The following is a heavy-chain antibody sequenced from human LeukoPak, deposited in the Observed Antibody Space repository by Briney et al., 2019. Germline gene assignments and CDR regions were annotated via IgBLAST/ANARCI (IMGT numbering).Heavy chain of an antibody. J-gene: IGHJ4*02. Sequence: PGGSLRLSCAASGFPFSSYAMSWVRQAPGRALEWVSAVSGSGGTTYYTDSVKGRFTISRDNSKNTLYLQMNSLRAEDTAVYYCAKSDYYDSSGHPSSFEYWGQGTLVTVPS. CDR1: GFPFSSYA. V-gene: IGHV3-23*01. CDR3: AKSDYYDSSGHPSSFEY. CDR2: VSGSGGTT. D-gene: IGHD3-22*01.